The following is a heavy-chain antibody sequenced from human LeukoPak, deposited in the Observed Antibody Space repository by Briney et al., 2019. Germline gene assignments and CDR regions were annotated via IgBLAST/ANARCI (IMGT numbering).Heavy chain of an antibody. V-gene: IGHV1-69*05. CDR2: IIPIFGTA. J-gene: IGHJ4*02. Sequence: SVKVSCKASGGTFSSYAISWVRQAPGQGLEWMGRIIPIFGTANYAQKFQGRVTITTDESTSTAYMELSSLRSEDTAVYYCASSSPYGDYGKGDYWGQGTLVTVSS. CDR3: ASSSPYGDYGKGDY. D-gene: IGHD4-17*01. CDR1: GGTFSSYA.